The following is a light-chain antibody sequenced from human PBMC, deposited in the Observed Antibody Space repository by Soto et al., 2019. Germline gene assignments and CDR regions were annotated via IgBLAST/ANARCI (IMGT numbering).Light chain of an antibody. CDR1: QSVSSN. J-gene: IGKJ5*01. CDR3: QQHNNWPRIT. CDR2: GAS. V-gene: IGKV3-15*01. Sequence: EIVVTQSPATLSVSPGERATLSCRASQSVSSNLAWYQQKPGQAPRLLIYGASTRAAGIPARFSGSGSGTEFTLTISSLQSEDFAVYYCQQHNNWPRITFGQGTRLEIK.